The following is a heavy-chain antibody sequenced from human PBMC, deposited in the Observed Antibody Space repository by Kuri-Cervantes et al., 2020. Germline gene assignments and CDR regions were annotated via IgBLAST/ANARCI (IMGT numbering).Heavy chain of an antibody. CDR3: ARAPGTYYYDRGWFDP. D-gene: IGHD3-22*01. J-gene: IGHJ5*02. V-gene: IGHV3-30*03. CDR2: ISYDGSNK. CDR1: GFTFSSYG. Sequence: GESLKISCAASGFTFSSYGMHWVRQAPGKGLEWVAVISYDGSNKYYADSVKGRFTISRDNSKNTLYLQMNSLRAEDTAVYYCARAPGTYYYDRGWFDPWGQGTLVTVSS.